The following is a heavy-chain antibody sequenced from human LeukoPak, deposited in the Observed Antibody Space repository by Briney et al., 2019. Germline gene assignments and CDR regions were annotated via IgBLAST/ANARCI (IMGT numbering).Heavy chain of an antibody. CDR3: AREMTSSGVDY. CDR2: IIPLFGTA. V-gene: IGHV1-69*01. Sequence: SVKVSCKTSGGTFISYAISWVRQAPGQGLEWMGGIIPLFGTANYAQKFQGRVTITADESTSTAYMELSSLRSEDTAVYYCAREMTSSGVDYWGQGTLVTVSS. J-gene: IGHJ4*02. CDR1: GGTFISYA. D-gene: IGHD2-15*01.